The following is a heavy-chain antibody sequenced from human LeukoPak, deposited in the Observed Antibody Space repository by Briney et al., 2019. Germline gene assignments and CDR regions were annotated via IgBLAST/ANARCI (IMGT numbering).Heavy chain of an antibody. D-gene: IGHD2/OR15-2a*01. V-gene: IGHV1-46*01. CDR2: INPSGGST. CDR3: ARERVVILAFDI. CDR1: GYTFTSYY. Sequence: ASVKVSCKASGYTFTSYYMHWVRQAPGQGLEWMGIINPSGGSTSYAQKFQGRVTMTRDMSTSTVYMELSSLRSEDTAVYYCARERVVILAFDIWGQGTMVTVSS. J-gene: IGHJ3*02.